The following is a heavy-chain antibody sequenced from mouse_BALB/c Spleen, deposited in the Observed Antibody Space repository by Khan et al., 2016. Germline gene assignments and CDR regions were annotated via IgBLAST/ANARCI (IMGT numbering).Heavy chain of an antibody. Sequence: VQLQQSGPDLVKPGASVKISCKASGYPFTGYYIHWVKQSHGKSLEWIGRVNPNNGGTSYNQKFKDKAIVTVDKSSSTAYMELRSLTSEDSAVYYCARTVRLPGCVDYWGQGTTLAVSS. J-gene: IGHJ2*01. V-gene: IGHV1-26*01. CDR1: GYPFTGYY. CDR3: ARTVRLPGCVDY. D-gene: IGHD2-13*01. CDR2: VNPNNGGT.